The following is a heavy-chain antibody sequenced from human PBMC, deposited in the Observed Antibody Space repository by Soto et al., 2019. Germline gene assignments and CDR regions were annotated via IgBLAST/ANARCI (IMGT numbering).Heavy chain of an antibody. CDR1: GYTFTNYG. J-gene: IGHJ4*02. V-gene: IGHV1-18*01. CDR3: APHTLDTGMPSGY. D-gene: IGHD5-18*01. Sequence: QVQLVQSGAEVREPGASVKVSCKASGYTFTNYGVSWVRQAPGQGLEWMGWIGGYKGNTNYPQKLQGRVTLTTDTSTSTAYMELRSLRSADTAVYYCAPHTLDTGMPSGYWGQGTLVTVSS. CDR2: IGGYKGNT.